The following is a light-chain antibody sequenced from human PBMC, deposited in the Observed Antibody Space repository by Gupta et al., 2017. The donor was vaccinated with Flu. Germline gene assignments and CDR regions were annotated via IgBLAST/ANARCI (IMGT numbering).Light chain of an antibody. J-gene: IGLJ2*01. CDR1: NIGSKA. CDR3: QVWDSISDRVV. CDR2: DDS. Sequence: SSVLTQPPSVSVAPGKTARITCEGDNIGSKAVHWYQQRPGQTPVLVVYDDSARPSGIPERVSGSNSGTTATLTISRVEAGDEADYYCQVWDSISDRVVFGGGTKLSVL. V-gene: IGLV3-21*03.